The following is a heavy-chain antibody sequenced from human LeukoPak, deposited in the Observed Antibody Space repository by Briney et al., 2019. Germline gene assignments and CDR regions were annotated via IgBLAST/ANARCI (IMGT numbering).Heavy chain of an antibody. CDR1: GFTVSSNY. J-gene: IGHJ4*02. CDR3: AKERSLEIAVAGTIFDH. V-gene: IGHV3-66*01. D-gene: IGHD6-19*01. Sequence: GGSLRLSCAASGFTVSSNYMGWVRQAPGKGLEWVSVIYSGGDTYYADSVKGRFTISRDNSKNMIYLEMSSLKAEDTAVYYCAKERSLEIAVAGTIFDHWGQGTLVTVSS. CDR2: IYSGGDT.